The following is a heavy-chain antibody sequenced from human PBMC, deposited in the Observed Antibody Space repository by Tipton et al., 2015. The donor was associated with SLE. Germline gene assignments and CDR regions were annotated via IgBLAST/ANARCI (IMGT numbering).Heavy chain of an antibody. V-gene: IGHV3-53*05. CDR3: ARGALVAAVFDY. CDR1: GLTSTNYR. CDR2: IYSGGST. D-gene: IGHD1-26*01. Sequence: SLRLSCTASGLTSTNYRMHWVRQAPGKGLEWVSVIYSGGSTYYADSVKGRFTISRDNSKNTLYLQMNSLRAEDTAVYYCARGALVAAVFDYWGQGTLVTVSS. J-gene: IGHJ4*02.